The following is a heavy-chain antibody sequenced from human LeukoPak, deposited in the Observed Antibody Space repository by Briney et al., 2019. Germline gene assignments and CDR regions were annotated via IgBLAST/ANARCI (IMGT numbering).Heavy chain of an antibody. CDR1: GFTFSSSD. D-gene: IGHD2-2*01. CDR2: ISYDGSNK. J-gene: IGHJ4*02. CDR3: ARGTLGYCSSSRCPAAEN. Sequence: GGSLRLSCAASGFTFSSSDMHWVRQAPGKGLEWVAVISYDGSNKYHADSVKGRFTISRDNSKNTLYLQMNSLRPEDTAVYFCARGTLGYCSSSRCPAAENWGQGTLVTVSS. V-gene: IGHV3-30-3*01.